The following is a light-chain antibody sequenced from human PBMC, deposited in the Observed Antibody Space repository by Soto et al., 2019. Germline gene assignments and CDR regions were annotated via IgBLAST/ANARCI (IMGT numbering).Light chain of an antibody. CDR1: SSDVGGYNY. J-gene: IGLJ1*01. Sequence: QSALTQPASVSGSPGQSITISCTGTSSDVGGYNYVSWYQQHPGKAPKLMIYAVSNRPSGVSNRFSGSKSGSTASLTISGLQAEDEADYHCSSYTSSSTPEVFGTGTKVTVL. CDR3: SSYTSSSTPEV. CDR2: AVS. V-gene: IGLV2-14*03.